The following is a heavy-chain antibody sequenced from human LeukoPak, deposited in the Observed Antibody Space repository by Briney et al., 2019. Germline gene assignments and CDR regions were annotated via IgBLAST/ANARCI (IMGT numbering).Heavy chain of an antibody. CDR2: IIPIFGTA. J-gene: IGHJ4*02. CDR1: GGTFSSYA. D-gene: IGHD2-2*01. Sequence: SVKVSCKASGGTFSSYAISWVRQAPGQGLEWMGGIIPIFGTANYAQKFQGRVTITTDESTSTAYMELSSLRSEDTAVYYCARDLYCSSTSCHAGPFDYWGQGTLVTVSS. CDR3: ARDLYCSSTSCHAGPFDY. V-gene: IGHV1-69*05.